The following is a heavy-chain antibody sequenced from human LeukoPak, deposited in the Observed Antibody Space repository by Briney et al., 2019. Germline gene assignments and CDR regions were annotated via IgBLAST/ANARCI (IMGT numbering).Heavy chain of an antibody. D-gene: IGHD3-16*01. CDR3: TRGPERYSGAYDWGIDY. V-gene: IGHV3-48*03. J-gene: IGHJ4*02. Sequence: GGSLRLSCAASGFXFRTYEMNWVRQAPGKGLEWVSYISGNGRTIYYADSVKGRFTISRDNAKNSLYLQMNSLRVEDTALYYCTRGPERYSGAYDWGIDYWGQGTLVIVSS. CDR1: GFXFRTYE. CDR2: ISGNGRTI.